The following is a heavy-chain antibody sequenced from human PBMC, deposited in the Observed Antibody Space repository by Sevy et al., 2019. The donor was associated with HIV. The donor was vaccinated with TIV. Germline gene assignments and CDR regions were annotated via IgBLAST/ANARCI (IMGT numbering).Heavy chain of an antibody. CDR2: IYAGGST. J-gene: IGHJ3*02. CDR3: ASQLGIGAFDI. Sequence: GGSLRLSCAASGLSVSRNYLSWVRQAPGKGLEWVSVIYAGGSTYYGDSVKGRFTVSRDKAKNTWYYQMNSLRAEDTAVYYCASQLGIGAFDIWGQGTMVTVSS. V-gene: IGHV3-53*01. CDR1: GLSVSRNY. D-gene: IGHD7-27*01.